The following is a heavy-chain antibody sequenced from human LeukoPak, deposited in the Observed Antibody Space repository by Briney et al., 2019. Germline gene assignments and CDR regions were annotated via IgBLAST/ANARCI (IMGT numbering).Heavy chain of an antibody. J-gene: IGHJ4*02. D-gene: IGHD4-11*01. V-gene: IGHV3-30*02. Sequence: FIRYDGSNNYYAVSVKGRFTISRDNSKNTLYLQMNSLSSEDTAAYYCAKGATVTLQPGDYWGQGTLITVSS. CDR3: AKGATVTLQPGDY. CDR2: IRYDGSNN.